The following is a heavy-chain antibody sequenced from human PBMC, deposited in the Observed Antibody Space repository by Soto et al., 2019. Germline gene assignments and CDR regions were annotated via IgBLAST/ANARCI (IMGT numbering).Heavy chain of an antibody. J-gene: IGHJ3*02. CDR3: ARARSGFNYGRDAFDI. D-gene: IGHD5-18*01. Sequence: EVQLVESGGGLVQPGGSLRLPCAASGFTFSGYGMNWVRQAPGKGLEWLSYISSSGDTIYYADSVKGRFTISRDNAKNYLYLQMKSLRDEETAVYYCARARSGFNYGRDAFDIWGQGTVVTVSS. V-gene: IGHV3-48*02. CDR2: ISSSGDTI. CDR1: GFTFSGYG.